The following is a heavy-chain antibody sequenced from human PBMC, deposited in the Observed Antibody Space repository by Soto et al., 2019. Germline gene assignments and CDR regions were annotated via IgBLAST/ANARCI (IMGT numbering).Heavy chain of an antibody. V-gene: IGHV3-30*18. J-gene: IGHJ3*02. D-gene: IGHD3-16*02. CDR1: GFTFSSYG. Sequence: GGSLRLSCAASGFTFSSYGMHWVRQAPGKGLEWVAVISYDGSNKYYADSVKGRFTISRDNSKNTLYLQMNSLRAEDTAVYYCAKTYRAERVAFDIWGQGTMVTVSS. CDR3: AKTYRAERVAFDI. CDR2: ISYDGSNK.